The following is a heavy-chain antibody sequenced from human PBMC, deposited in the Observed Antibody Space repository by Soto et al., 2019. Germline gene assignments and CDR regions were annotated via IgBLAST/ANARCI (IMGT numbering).Heavy chain of an antibody. J-gene: IGHJ6*04. CDR3: ASTDRDFYGLDA. CDR2: ISAAGDP. V-gene: IGHV3-13*05. CDR1: GFTFRNYN. Sequence: PGGSLRLSCEASGFTFRNYNMHWVRQGTGKGLEWVSGISAAGDPDYADSVEGRFTISRENTQDSVVLQMNSLTVGDPAVYYCASTDRDFYGLDAWAKGTKVTVSS.